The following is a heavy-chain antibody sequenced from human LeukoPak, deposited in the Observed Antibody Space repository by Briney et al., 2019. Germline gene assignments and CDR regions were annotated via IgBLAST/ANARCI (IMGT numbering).Heavy chain of an antibody. Sequence: GRSLRLSCAASGFTFSSYGMHWVRQAPGKGLEWVSAISGSGGSTYYADSVKGRFTISRDNSKNTLYLQMNSLRAEDTAVYYCAKGVVVVVAADDAFDIWGQGTMVTVSS. CDR3: AKGVVVVVAADDAFDI. V-gene: IGHV3-23*01. CDR1: GFTFSSYG. D-gene: IGHD2-15*01. J-gene: IGHJ3*02. CDR2: ISGSGGST.